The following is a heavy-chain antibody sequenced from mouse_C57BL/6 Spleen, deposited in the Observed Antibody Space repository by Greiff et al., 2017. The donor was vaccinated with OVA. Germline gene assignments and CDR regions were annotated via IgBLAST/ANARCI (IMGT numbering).Heavy chain of an antibody. V-gene: IGHV1-52*01. J-gene: IGHJ2*01. CDR3: ARSDYINLDY. CDR1: GYTFTSYW. Sequence: VQLQQPGAELVRPGSSVKLSCKASGYTFTSYWMHWVKQRPIQGLEWIGNIDPSDSETHYNQKFKDKATLTVDKSSSTAYMQLSSLTSEDSAVYYCARSDYINLDYWGQGTTLTVSS. D-gene: IGHD2-5*01. CDR2: IDPSDSET.